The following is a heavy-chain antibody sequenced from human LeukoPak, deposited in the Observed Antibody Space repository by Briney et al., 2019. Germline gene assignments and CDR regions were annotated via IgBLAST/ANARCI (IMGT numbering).Heavy chain of an antibody. CDR1: GGSISSYY. J-gene: IGHJ3*02. Sequence: SETLSLTCTVSGGSISSYYWSWIRQPPGKGLEWIGYIYTSGSTNYNPSLKSRVTMSVDTSKNQFSLKLSSVTAADTAVYYCARSITIFGVVILAFDIWGQGTMVTVSS. CDR2: IYTSGST. D-gene: IGHD3-3*01. V-gene: IGHV4-4*08. CDR3: ARSITIFGVVILAFDI.